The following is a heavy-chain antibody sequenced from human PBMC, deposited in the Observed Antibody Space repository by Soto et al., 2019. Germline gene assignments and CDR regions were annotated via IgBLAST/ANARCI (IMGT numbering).Heavy chain of an antibody. J-gene: IGHJ4*02. Sequence: GGSLRLSCAASGFTFSTYAMGWVRQGPGKGLEWVPAISSSGSSTFYADSVKGRFTISRDNSKSPVYLQMNSLRGEDTAMYYCARQSGNYEEVASWGQGTLVTASS. CDR1: GFTFSTYA. V-gene: IGHV3-23*01. CDR2: ISSSGSST. CDR3: ARQSGNYEEVAS. D-gene: IGHD1-26*01.